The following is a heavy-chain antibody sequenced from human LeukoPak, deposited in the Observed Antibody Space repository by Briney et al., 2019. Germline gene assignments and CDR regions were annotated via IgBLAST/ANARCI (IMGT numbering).Heavy chain of an antibody. CDR1: GGSISSGRYY. D-gene: IGHD3-3*01. CDR2: IYTSGST. V-gene: IGHV4-61*02. J-gene: IGHJ3*02. CDR3: ASTYYDFWSGYVEGDAFDI. Sequence: SETLSLTCTVSGGSISSGRYYWSWIRQPAGKGLEWIGRIYTSGSTNYNPSLKSRVTISVDTSKNQFSLKLSSVTAADTAVYYCASTYYDFWSGYVEGDAFDIWGQGTMVTVSS.